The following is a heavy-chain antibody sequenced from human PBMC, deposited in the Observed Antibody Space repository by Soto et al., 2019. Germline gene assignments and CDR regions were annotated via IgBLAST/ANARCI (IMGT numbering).Heavy chain of an antibody. V-gene: IGHV4-39*01. CDR2: IYYSGST. J-gene: IGHJ4*02. CDR3: ARQNSGSYYEIDY. Sequence: SETLSLTCTVSGGSISSSTYYWGWIRQPPGKGLEWIGSIYYSGSTYYNPSLKSRVTISVDTSKNQFSLKLTSVTAADTAVYYCARQNSGSYYEIDYWGQGTLVTVSS. CDR1: GGSISSSTYY. D-gene: IGHD1-26*01.